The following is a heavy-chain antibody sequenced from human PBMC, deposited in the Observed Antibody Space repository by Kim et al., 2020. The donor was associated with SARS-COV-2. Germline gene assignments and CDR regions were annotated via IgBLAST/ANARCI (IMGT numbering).Heavy chain of an antibody. CDR3: AKDVGGWQFYS. CDR1: GFTFSNSA. CDR2: IYRDSSGT. D-gene: IGHD6-19*01. V-gene: IGHV3-23*03. Sequence: GGSLRLSCAASGFTFSNSAMNWVRQAPGKGLEWVSLIYRDSSGTFYADSVKGRFTISRDNSKNTLYLQMNSLRVEDTATYYCAKDVGGWQFYSWGQGTLVTVSS. J-gene: IGHJ4*02.